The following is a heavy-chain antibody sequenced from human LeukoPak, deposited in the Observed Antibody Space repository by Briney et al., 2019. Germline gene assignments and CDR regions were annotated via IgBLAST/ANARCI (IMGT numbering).Heavy chain of an antibody. J-gene: IGHJ4*02. V-gene: IGHV3-7*01. CDR1: GFTFSSYW. CDR3: ARDLDSSSWYYFDY. Sequence: HPGGSLRLSCAASGFTFSSYWMSWVRQAPGKGLEWVANIKQDGSEKYYVDSVKGRFTISRNNAKNSLYLQMNSLRAEDTAVYYCARDLDSSSWYYFDYWGQGTLVTVSP. CDR2: IKQDGSEK. D-gene: IGHD6-13*01.